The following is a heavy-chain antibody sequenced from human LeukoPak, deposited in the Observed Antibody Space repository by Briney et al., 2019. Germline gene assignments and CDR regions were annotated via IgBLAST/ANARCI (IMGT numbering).Heavy chain of an antibody. CDR2: ISWNSGSI. V-gene: IGHV3-9*01. CDR3: ASHYGGNSLDY. J-gene: IGHJ4*02. D-gene: IGHD4-23*01. Sequence: GGSLRLSCAASGFTFDDYAMHWVRQAPGKGLEWVSGISWNSGSIGYADSVKGRFTISRDNAKNSLYLQMNSLRAEDTAVYYCASHYGGNSLDYWGQGTLVTVSS. CDR1: GFTFDDYA.